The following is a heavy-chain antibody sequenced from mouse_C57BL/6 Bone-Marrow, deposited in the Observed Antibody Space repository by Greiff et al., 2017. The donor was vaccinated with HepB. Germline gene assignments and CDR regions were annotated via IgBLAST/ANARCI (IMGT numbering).Heavy chain of an antibody. CDR2: IYPGSGNT. CDR3: AREPLRRWYFDV. CDR1: GYTFTDYY. Sequence: QVQLQQSGAELVRPGASVKLSCKASGYTFTDYYINWVKQRPGQGLEWIARIYPGSGNTYYNEKFKGKATLTAEKSSSTAYMQLSSLTSEDSAVYFCAREPLRRWYFDVWGTGTTVTVAS. V-gene: IGHV1-76*01. D-gene: IGHD1-2*01. J-gene: IGHJ1*03.